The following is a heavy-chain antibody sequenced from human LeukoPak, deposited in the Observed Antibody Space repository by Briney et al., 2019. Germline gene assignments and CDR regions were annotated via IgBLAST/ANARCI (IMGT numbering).Heavy chain of an antibody. CDR3: AAGSITIFGVAVYGMDV. CDR2: IVVGSGNT. J-gene: IGHJ6*02. V-gene: IGHV1-58*02. CDR1: GFTFTSSA. Sequence: SVKVSCKASGFTFTSSAMQWVRQARGQLLEWIGWIVVGSGNTNYAQKFQERVTITRDMSTSTAYMELSSLRSEDTAVYYCAAGSITIFGVAVYGMDVWGQGATVTVSS. D-gene: IGHD3-3*01.